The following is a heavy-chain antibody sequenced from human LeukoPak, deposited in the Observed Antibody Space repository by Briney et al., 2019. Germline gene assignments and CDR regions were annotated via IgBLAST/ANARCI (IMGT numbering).Heavy chain of an antibody. CDR1: GLIFSRYW. J-gene: IGHJ4*02. V-gene: IGHV3-7*01. CDR2: INQDGSET. CDR3: ASRGGSAQPPPADY. Sequence: GGSLRLSCAASGLIFSRYWMSWVRQAPGKGLEWVANINQDGSETYYVDSVKGRFTIFGDNAKNSLYLQMNNLRAEDTAVYYCASRGGSAQPPPADYWGQGTLVTVSS. D-gene: IGHD1-26*01.